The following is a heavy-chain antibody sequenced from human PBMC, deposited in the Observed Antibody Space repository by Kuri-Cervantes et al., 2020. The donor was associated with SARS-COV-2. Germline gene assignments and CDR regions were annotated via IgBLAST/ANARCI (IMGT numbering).Heavy chain of an antibody. CDR3: VRDGDHWNFGY. D-gene: IGHD1-1*01. J-gene: IGHJ4*02. CDR2: ISWGGRAK. Sequence: GGSLRLSCAASGFTSTSYDLHWVRQAPGKGLEWVAAISWGGRAKFYGDAVRGRFTLSRDNAKNMLFLQMNSLRAEDTAVYYCVRDGDHWNFGYWGQGTLVTVSS. V-gene: IGHV3-33*08. CDR1: GFTSTSYD.